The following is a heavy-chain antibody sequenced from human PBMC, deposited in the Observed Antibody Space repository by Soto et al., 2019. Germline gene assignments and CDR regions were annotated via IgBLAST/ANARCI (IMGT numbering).Heavy chain of an antibody. CDR2: IIPIFGTA. D-gene: IGHD2-2*02. J-gene: IGHJ6*02. CDR1: GGTFSSYA. Sequence: ASVKVSCKASGGTFSSYAISWVRQAPGQGLEWMGGIIPIFGTANYAQKFQGRVTITADESTSTAYMELSSLRSEDTAVYYCAMRTNCSSTSCYTRYYYYYGMDVWGQGTTVTVSS. V-gene: IGHV1-69*13. CDR3: AMRTNCSSTSCYTRYYYYYGMDV.